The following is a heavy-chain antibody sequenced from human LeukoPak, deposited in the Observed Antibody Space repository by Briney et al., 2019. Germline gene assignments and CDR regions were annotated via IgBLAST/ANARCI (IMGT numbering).Heavy chain of an antibody. CDR2: IKQDGSEK. D-gene: IGHD3-10*01. CDR3: ARVKRGFGLLWFGELLPDY. Sequence: PGGSLRLSCVASGFTFSSYWMSWVRQAPGKGLEWVANIKQDGSEKYYVDSVKGRFTISRDNAKNSLYLQMNSLRAEDTAVYYCARVKRGFGLLWFGELLPDYWGQGTLVTVSS. J-gene: IGHJ4*02. V-gene: IGHV3-7*01. CDR1: GFTFSSYW.